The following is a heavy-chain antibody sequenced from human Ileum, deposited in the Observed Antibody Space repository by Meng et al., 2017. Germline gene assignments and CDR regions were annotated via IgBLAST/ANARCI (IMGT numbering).Heavy chain of an antibody. V-gene: IGHV1-69*10. D-gene: IGHD2-15*01. CDR3: ARDCSGGGCFDP. CDR2: IIPILNAS. Sequence: QVQLVQSGAEVKYPGSSGTVSCKASGGAFSCSAIGWLRQAPGRGLEWMGGIIPILNASTYAQNFKGRVTLSADMATTTVYMELSSLTFDDTAVYFCARDCSGGGCFDPWGQGTLVTVSS. J-gene: IGHJ5*02. CDR1: GGAFSCSA.